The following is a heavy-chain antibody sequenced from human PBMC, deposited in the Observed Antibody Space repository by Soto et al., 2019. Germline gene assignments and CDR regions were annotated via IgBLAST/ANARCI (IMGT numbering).Heavy chain of an antibody. J-gene: IGHJ6*02. Sequence: SETLSLTCTVSGGSISSGGYYWSWIRQHPGKGLELIGYIYYSGSTYYNPSLKSRVTISVDTSKNQFSLKLSSVTAADTAVYYCARDTLLHHSIDYYYGMHXWGQGTTVTVS. CDR2: IYYSGST. D-gene: IGHD2-2*02. CDR3: ARDTLLHHSIDYYYGMHX. V-gene: IGHV4-31*03. CDR1: GGSISSGGYY.